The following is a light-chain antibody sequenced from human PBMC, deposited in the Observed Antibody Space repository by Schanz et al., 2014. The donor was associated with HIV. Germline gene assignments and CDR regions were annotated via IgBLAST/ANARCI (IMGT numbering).Light chain of an antibody. CDR2: DVS. Sequence: QSALTQPPSASGSPGQSVTISCTGTSSDVGGYNYVSWYQQHPGKAPKLMIYDVSNRPSGVSNRFSGSKSGNTASLTISGLQAEDEADYYCSSYTSSSLWVFGGGTKLTVL. CDR3: SSYTSSSLWV. CDR1: SSDVGGYNY. J-gene: IGLJ3*02. V-gene: IGLV2-14*01.